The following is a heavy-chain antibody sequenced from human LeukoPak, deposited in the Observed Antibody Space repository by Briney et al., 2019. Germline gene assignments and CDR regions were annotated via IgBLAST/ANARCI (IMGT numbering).Heavy chain of an antibody. CDR3: ARRQGSAIPTG. V-gene: IGHV3-23*03. CDR2: IYSGDRR. D-gene: IGHD5-18*01. CDR1: GFTFSSYA. J-gene: IGHJ4*02. Sequence: GGSLRLSCAASGFTFSSYAMSWVRQAPGKGLEWVSCIYSGDRRYYADSVKGRFTISTDSSRNTLFLQMNSLRAEDTAVYYCARRQGSAIPTGWGQGTLVTVSS.